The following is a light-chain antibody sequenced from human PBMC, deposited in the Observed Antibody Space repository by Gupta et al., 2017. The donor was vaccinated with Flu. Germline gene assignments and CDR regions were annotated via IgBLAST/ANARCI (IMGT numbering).Light chain of an antibody. CDR1: QTISNY. V-gene: IGKV1-39*01. J-gene: IGKJ4*01. CDR3: QQSQRSPLN. CDR2: EAS. Sequence: DIHMTQSPSSLSASVGDRVTITGRASQTISNYLNWYQQKPGKAPKLLIYEASSWQSGVPSRFSGSGSGTDFTLTISSLQPEDFAVYYCQQSQRSPLNFGGGTKVEI.